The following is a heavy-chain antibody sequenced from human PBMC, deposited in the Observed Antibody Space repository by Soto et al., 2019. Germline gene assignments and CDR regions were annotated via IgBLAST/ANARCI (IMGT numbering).Heavy chain of an antibody. Sequence: QVQLQESGPGLVKPSQTLSLTCTVSGGSISSGGYYWYWIRQHPGKGLECIGYIYYSGTTYYNPSLKSRVTISVDTSKNQFTLKLSSVTAADTAVYYCAASCVACGGFNYYGMDVWGQGTTVTVSS. D-gene: IGHD2-21*01. CDR1: GGSISSGGYY. J-gene: IGHJ6*02. V-gene: IGHV4-31*03. CDR3: AASCVACGGFNYYGMDV. CDR2: IYYSGTT.